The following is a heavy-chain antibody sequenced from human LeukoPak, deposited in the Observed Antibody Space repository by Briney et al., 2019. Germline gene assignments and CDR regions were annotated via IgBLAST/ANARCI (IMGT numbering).Heavy chain of an antibody. V-gene: IGHV1-3*04. CDR2: ITTGTGNT. CDR3: ARFRPVRGNDY. CDR1: GYSFPRYG. J-gene: IGHJ4*02. D-gene: IGHD3-10*02. Sequence: ASVKVSCKASGYSFPRYGLNWVRQAPGQRLEWMAWITTGTGNTKYSQKFQGRVTITRDTSANTAYMELSRLRSEDTAVYYCARFRPVRGNDYWGQGTLVTVSS.